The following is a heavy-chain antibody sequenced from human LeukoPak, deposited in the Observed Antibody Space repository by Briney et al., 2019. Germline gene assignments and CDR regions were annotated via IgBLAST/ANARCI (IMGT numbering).Heavy chain of an antibody. CDR1: GFTFSDYY. CDR2: ISSSGSTI. J-gene: IGHJ4*02. D-gene: IGHD3-10*01. V-gene: IGHV3-11*01. CDR3: ARGRVRITMVRGALGY. Sequence: KTGGSLRLSCAASGFTFSDYYMSWIRQAPRKGLEWVSYISSSGSTIYYADSVKGRFTISRDNAKNSLYLQMNSLRAEDTAVYYCARGRVRITMVRGALGYWGQGTLVTVSS.